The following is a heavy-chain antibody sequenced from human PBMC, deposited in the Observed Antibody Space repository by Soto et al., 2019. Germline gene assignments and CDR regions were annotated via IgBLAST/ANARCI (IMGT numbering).Heavy chain of an antibody. CDR1: GYSFTSYW. Sequence: GESLKISCKGSGYSFTSYWISWVRQMPGKGLEWMGRIDPSDSYTNYSPSFQGHVTISADKSISTAYLQWSSLKASDTAMYYCARHRFPKVVVAKNWFDPWGQGTLVTASS. D-gene: IGHD3-22*01. V-gene: IGHV5-10-1*01. CDR2: IDPSDSYT. J-gene: IGHJ5*02. CDR3: ARHRFPKVVVAKNWFDP.